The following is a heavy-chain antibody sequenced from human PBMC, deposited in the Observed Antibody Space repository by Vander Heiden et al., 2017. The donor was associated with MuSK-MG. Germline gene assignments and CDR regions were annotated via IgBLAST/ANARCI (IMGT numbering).Heavy chain of an antibody. CDR2: ISYDGSKN. CDR1: GFTFSTYG. V-gene: IGHV3-30*18. Sequence: QVQLVESGGGVVQPGRSLRLSCAASGFTFSTYGMHWVRQAPGKGLEWVAVISYDGSKNYFADSVKGRFTISRDNSKNTLYLQMNSLRADDTAVYYCAKGAGYSSEYYYYYMDVWGKGTTVTVSS. J-gene: IGHJ6*03. D-gene: IGHD6-19*01. CDR3: AKGAGYSSEYYYYYMDV.